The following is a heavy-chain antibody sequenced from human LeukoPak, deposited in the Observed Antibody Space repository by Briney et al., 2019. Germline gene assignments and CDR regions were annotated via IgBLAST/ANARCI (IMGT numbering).Heavy chain of an antibody. CDR1: GYTFTSYD. CDR2: MNPNSGNT. V-gene: IGHV1-8*01. CDR3: ARGLRDIWFGVTRDY. D-gene: IGHD3-10*01. J-gene: IGHJ4*02. Sequence: ASVKVSCKASGYTFTSYDINWVRQATGQGLEWMGWMNPNSGNTGYAQKVQGRVTMTRNTSISTAYMELSSLRSEDTAVYYCARGLRDIWFGVTRDYWGQGTLVTVSS.